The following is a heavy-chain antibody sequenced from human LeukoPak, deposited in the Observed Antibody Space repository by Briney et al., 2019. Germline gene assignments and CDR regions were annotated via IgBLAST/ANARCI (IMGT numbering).Heavy chain of an antibody. CDR2: ISSNGGST. CDR1: GFTFSSYA. Sequence: GGSLRLSCSASGFTFSSYAMHWVRQAPGKGLEYVSAISSNGGSTYYADSVKGRFTISRDNSKNTLYLQMSSLRAEDTAVYYCVKDMPTSSWYSWYFDYWGQGTLVTVSS. J-gene: IGHJ4*02. CDR3: VKDMPTSSWYSWYFDY. V-gene: IGHV3-64D*06. D-gene: IGHD6-13*01.